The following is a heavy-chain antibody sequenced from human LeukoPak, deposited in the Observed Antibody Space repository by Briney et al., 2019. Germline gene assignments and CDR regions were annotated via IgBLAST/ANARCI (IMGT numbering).Heavy chain of an antibody. CDR1: GFTFSSYA. Sequence: PGGSLRLSCAASGFTFSSYAMSWVRQAPGKGLEWVSAISGSGGSTYYADSVKGRFTISRDNSKNTLYLQMNSLRAEDTAVYYCAKGLFAYSSSWYFSYWGQGTLVTVSS. J-gene: IGHJ4*02. V-gene: IGHV3-23*01. CDR3: AKGLFAYSSSWYFSY. CDR2: ISGSGGST. D-gene: IGHD6-13*01.